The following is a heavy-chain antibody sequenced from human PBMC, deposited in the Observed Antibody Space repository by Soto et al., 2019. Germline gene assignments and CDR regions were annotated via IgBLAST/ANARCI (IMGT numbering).Heavy chain of an antibody. CDR3: AKDDYVMDF. J-gene: IGHJ6*01. CDR2: IRYDGSYK. CDR1: GFSLSTYV. Sequence: QPWWSMKLACAASGFSLSTYVVGVARQTPGKGLEWVAAIRYDGSYKYYVDSVKGRFTISRDNSKNTVYLQMNSLRAEDPAVYYFAKDDYVMDFWVQGTTVTVSS. V-gene: IGHV3-30*18.